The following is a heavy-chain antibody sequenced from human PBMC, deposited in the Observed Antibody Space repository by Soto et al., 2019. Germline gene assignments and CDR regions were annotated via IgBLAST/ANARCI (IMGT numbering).Heavy chain of an antibody. Sequence: GGSLRLSCAASGFTFSSYSMNWVRQAPGKGLEWVSSISSSSSYIYYADSVKGRFTISRDNAKNSLYLQMNSLRAEDTAVYYCARDSEYSSSFDGGYYYYYGMDVWGQGTTVTVSS. CDR2: ISSSSSYI. V-gene: IGHV3-21*01. J-gene: IGHJ6*02. CDR3: ARDSEYSSSFDGGYYYYYGMDV. CDR1: GFTFSSYS. D-gene: IGHD6-13*01.